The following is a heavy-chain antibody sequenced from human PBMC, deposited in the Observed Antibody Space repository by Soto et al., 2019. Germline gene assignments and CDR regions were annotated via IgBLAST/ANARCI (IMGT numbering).Heavy chain of an antibody. V-gene: IGHV4-4*07. CDR3: ARGKPSGYRFGPRNFFYYGLDV. CDR1: GASITSHY. D-gene: IGHD5-18*01. J-gene: IGHJ6*02. CDR2: VYARGAT. Sequence: SETLSLTCSVSGASITSHYWTWIRQSAGEGLQWIGRVYARGATNYNPSLKSRVTISGDTSKNQFSLRVASVTAADTAVYFCARGKPSGYRFGPRNFFYYGLDVWGPGTTVTVSS.